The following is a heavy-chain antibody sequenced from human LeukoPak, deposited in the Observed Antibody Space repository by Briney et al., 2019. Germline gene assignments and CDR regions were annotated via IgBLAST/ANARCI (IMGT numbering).Heavy chain of an antibody. Sequence: PGGSLRLSRAAAGFTVSSYGMHWVRQAPGKGLEWVAFVRYDGSNKYYAESVKGTFTISRDNSKNALYLQMNSLRAEDTAVYYCAKRDVGGYCSGGNCYPFDYWGQGTLVTVSS. CDR3: AKRDVGGYCSGGNCYPFDY. D-gene: IGHD2-15*01. V-gene: IGHV3-30*02. CDR1: GFTVSSYG. CDR2: VRYDGSNK. J-gene: IGHJ4*02.